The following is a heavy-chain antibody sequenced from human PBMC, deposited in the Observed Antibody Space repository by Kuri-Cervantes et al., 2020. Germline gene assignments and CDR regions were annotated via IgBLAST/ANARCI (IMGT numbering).Heavy chain of an antibody. CDR1: GFTFSSYA. CDR2: IGDSCSST. CDR3: AKALANYLDY. J-gene: IGHJ4*02. Sequence: GGSLRLSCAASGFTFSSYAMNWVRQAAGKGLEWVSAIGDSCSSTYYADSVKGRFAISKDNSKDTLYLQMNSLRLEDTAVYYCAKALANYLDYWVQGTLVTVSS. V-gene: IGHV3-23*01.